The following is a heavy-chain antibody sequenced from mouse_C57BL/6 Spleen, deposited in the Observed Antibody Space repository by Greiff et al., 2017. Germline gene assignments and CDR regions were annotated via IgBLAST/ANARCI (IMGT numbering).Heavy chain of an antibody. CDR3: TTYYDSSCYLDD. CDR1: GFTITDYY. Sequence: VQLQQSGAELVRPGASVKLSCTASGFTITDYYMHWVKQRPEQGLEWIGRIDPEDGDTEYAPKFQGKATMTADKSSNTAYMQLSSLTSEDTAVYYCTTYYDSSCYLDDWGQGTTLTVSS. CDR2: IDPEDGDT. D-gene: IGHD1-1*01. J-gene: IGHJ2*01. V-gene: IGHV14-1*01.